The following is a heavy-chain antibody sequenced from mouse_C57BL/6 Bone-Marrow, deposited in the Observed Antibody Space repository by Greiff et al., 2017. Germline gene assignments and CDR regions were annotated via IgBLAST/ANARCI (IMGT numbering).Heavy chain of an antibody. V-gene: IGHV14-4*01. J-gene: IGHJ4*01. D-gene: IGHD2-12*01. CDR3: TTTFYSAYSMDY. Sequence: EVQLQQSGPELVRPGASVKLSCTASGFYITDDYMNWVKQSTEQGLEWIGGIDPEYGTTEYASKFQGKATLTADPSSNTAYLQLSSLTSEDSAVYYCTTTFYSAYSMDYWGQGTSVTVSS. CDR1: GFYITDDY. CDR2: IDPEYGTT.